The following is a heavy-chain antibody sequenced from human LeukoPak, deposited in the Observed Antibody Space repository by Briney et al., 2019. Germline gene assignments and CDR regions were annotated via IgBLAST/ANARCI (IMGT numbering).Heavy chain of an antibody. CDR1: GGSISSYY. J-gene: IGHJ2*01. CDR2: INHSGST. CDR3: ARGYYAHHWYFDL. Sequence: SETLSLTCTVSGGSISSYYWSWIRQPPGKGLEWIGEINHSGSTNYNPSLKSRVTISVDTSKNQFSLKLSSVTAADTAVYYCARGYYAHHWYFDLWGRGTLVTVSS. V-gene: IGHV4-34*01. D-gene: IGHD3-3*01.